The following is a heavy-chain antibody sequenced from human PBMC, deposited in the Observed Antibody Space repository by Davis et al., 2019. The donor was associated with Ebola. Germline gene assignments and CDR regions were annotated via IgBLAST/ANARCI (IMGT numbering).Heavy chain of an antibody. Sequence: GESLKISCAASGFTFSSYGMHWVRQAPGKGLEWVAVIWYDGSNKYYADSVKGRFTISRDNSKNTLYLQMNSLRAEDTAVYYCARDTIFYFDYWGQGTLVTVSS. CDR2: IWYDGSNK. J-gene: IGHJ4*02. CDR3: ARDTIFYFDY. CDR1: GFTFSSYG. V-gene: IGHV3-33*01. D-gene: IGHD3-9*01.